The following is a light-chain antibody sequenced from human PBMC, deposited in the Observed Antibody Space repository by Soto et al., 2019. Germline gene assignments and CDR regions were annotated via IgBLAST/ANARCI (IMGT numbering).Light chain of an antibody. V-gene: IGLV1-44*01. Sequence: QSVLTQPPSASGTPGQRLSISCSGSNSNIGKNTVNWYQQLPRTAPKLLIYSNNQRPSGVPDRFSGSKSGTSASLAISGLQSEDEADYYCVAWDDSLNGHVIFGGGTKLTVL. CDR3: VAWDDSLNGHVI. CDR1: NSNIGKNT. CDR2: SNN. J-gene: IGLJ2*01.